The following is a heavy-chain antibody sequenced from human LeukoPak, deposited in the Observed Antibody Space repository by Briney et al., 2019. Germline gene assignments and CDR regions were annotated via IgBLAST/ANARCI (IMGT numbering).Heavy chain of an antibody. Sequence: ASVKVSCKASGYTFTSYSINWVRQAPGQGLEWMAWISAYNGNTNYAQKFQDRVTLTRDTSTSTAYMELRSLRSGDTAVYFCARGMSGYTEDPFDIWGQGTVVTVSS. V-gene: IGHV1-18*04. J-gene: IGHJ3*02. D-gene: IGHD2-2*02. CDR1: GYTFTSYS. CDR2: ISAYNGNT. CDR3: ARGMSGYTEDPFDI.